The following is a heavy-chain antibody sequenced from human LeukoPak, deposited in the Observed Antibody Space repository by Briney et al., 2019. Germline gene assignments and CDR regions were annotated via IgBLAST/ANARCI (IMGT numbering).Heavy chain of an antibody. D-gene: IGHD3-10*01. CDR2: INADKGDT. Sequence: GASVKVSCKASGYTFKTYTIHWVRQAPGQRLEWMGWINADKGDTKYSQNFQGRVTITRDTSASTVYMEVSSLRSEDTAVYYCARDRSTIRGVAYFDYWGQGALVTVPS. V-gene: IGHV1-3*01. CDR1: GYTFKTYT. J-gene: IGHJ4*02. CDR3: ARDRSTIRGVAYFDY.